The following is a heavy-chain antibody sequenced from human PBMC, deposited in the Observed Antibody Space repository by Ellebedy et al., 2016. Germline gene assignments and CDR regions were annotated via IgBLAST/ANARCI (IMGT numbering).Heavy chain of an antibody. CDR3: ARGYRNGWYGELGY. CDR2: IYHTGDT. J-gene: IGHJ4*02. D-gene: IGHD6-19*01. CDR1: GGSINGYY. Sequence: SETLSLTCTVSGGSINGYYWSWIRQPPGKGLEWIGYIYHTGDTRYNPSLKSRVTISVDPSKNRLSLKMYSVTAADTAVYYCARGYRNGWYGELGYWGQGTLVTVS. V-gene: IGHV4-59*08.